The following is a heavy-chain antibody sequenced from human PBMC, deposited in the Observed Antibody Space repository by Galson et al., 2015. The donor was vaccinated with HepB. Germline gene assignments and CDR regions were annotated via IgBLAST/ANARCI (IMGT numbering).Heavy chain of an antibody. Sequence: SLRLSCAASGFTFSSYAMSWVRQAPGKGLEWVSFIGGSDDDSYYADSVKGRFTISRDNSKNTLYLQMNSLRGEDTAVYYCAKGRGSNSCYDYWGQGILVTVSS. CDR2: IGGSDDDS. D-gene: IGHD2-2*01. V-gene: IGHV3-23*01. CDR3: AKGRGSNSCYDY. CDR1: GFTFSSYA. J-gene: IGHJ4*02.